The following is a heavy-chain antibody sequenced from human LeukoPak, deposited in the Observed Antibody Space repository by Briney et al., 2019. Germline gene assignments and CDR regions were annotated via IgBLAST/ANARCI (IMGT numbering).Heavy chain of an antibody. Sequence: SETLSLTCTVSGGSISSSNYYWGWVRQPPGKGLEWIGSISYSGSTNYNPSLKSRVTISVDTSKNQFSLKLSSVTAADTAVYYCARERGSGSYFDYWGQGTLVTVSS. CDR1: GGSISSSNYY. D-gene: IGHD1-26*01. CDR2: ISYSGST. V-gene: IGHV4-39*07. CDR3: ARERGSGSYFDY. J-gene: IGHJ4*02.